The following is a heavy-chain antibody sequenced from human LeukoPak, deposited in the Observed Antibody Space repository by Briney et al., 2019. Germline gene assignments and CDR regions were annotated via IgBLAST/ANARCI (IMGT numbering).Heavy chain of an antibody. CDR2: IHYSGTT. V-gene: IGHV4-39*01. CDR3: ARHGWNPAIAVIYGMDV. J-gene: IGHJ6*02. CDR1: GGSISGNSYF. Sequence: PSETLSLTCTVSGGSISGNSYFWGWIRQPPGKGLEWIGSIHYSGTTYYNPSLKSRVIISVDTSENQLSLKLSSVTATDTAVYYCARHGWNPAIAVIYGMDVWGQGTTVTVSS. D-gene: IGHD6-19*01.